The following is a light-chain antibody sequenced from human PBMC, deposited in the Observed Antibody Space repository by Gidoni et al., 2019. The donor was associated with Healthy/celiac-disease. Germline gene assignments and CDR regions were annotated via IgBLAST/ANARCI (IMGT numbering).Light chain of an antibody. Sequence: EIVLTQSPATLSLSPGERATLSCRASQSVSSYLAWYQQKPGQAPRLLIYDASNRATGIPARFSGSGSGTDFTLTISSLEAEDFAVYYCQQRSNWPHTFXQXTKVEIK. CDR3: QQRSNWPHT. CDR1: QSVSSY. V-gene: IGKV3-11*01. J-gene: IGKJ1*01. CDR2: DAS.